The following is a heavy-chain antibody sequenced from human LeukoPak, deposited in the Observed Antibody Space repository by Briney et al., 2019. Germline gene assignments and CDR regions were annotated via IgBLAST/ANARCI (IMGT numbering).Heavy chain of an antibody. Sequence: GGSLRLSCAASGFTLNSYSMNWVRQAPGKGLEWVSYISSDSRTIYYADSVKGRFTISRDNARNSLFLQMDYLRAEDTAVYYCARDRYGDYCHDSWGQGTLVTVSS. V-gene: IGHV3-48*04. CDR3: ARDRYGDYCHDS. J-gene: IGHJ4*02. CDR2: ISSDSRTI. CDR1: GFTLNSYS. D-gene: IGHD4-17*01.